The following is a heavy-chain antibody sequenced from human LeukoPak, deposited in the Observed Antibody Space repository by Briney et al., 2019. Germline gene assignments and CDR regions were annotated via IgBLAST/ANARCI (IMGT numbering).Heavy chain of an antibody. D-gene: IGHD5-12*01. V-gene: IGHV3-9*01. CDR2: ISWNSGSI. Sequence: GRSLRLSCAASGFTFDDYAMHWVRQAPGKGLEWVSGISWNSGSIGYADSVKGRFTISKDNAKNSLYLQMNSLRAEDTAVYYCARDPKWLDYWGQGTLVTVPS. J-gene: IGHJ4*02. CDR3: ARDPKWLDY. CDR1: GFTFDDYA.